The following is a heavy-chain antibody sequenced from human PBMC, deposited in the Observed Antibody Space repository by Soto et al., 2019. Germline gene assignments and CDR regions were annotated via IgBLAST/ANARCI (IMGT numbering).Heavy chain of an antibody. V-gene: IGHV4-30-2*01. D-gene: IGHD7-27*01. CDR3: ARARGNWGLSGMDV. J-gene: IGHJ6*02. Sequence: QLQLQESGSGLVKPSQTLSLTCAVSGGSISSGGYSWSWIRQPPGKGLEWIGYIYHSGSTSYNPSLRSRVTISVDRSKNQFSLKLSSVTAADTAVYSCARARGNWGLSGMDVWGQGTTVTVSS. CDR2: IYHSGST. CDR1: GGSISSGGYS.